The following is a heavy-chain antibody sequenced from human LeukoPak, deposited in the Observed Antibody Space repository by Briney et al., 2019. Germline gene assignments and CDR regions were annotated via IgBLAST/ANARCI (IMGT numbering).Heavy chain of an antibody. CDR3: ARGGYYGSGRYYFDS. Sequence: GGSLRLSCAASGFTFSSYWMHWVRQAPGKGLVWVSRIKSDGSNTNYADSVEGRFTISRDSAKNTLHLQMNSLRAEDTAVYYCARGGYYGSGRYYFDSWGQGTLVTVSS. J-gene: IGHJ4*02. V-gene: IGHV3-74*01. CDR2: IKSDGSNT. D-gene: IGHD3-3*01. CDR1: GFTFSSYW.